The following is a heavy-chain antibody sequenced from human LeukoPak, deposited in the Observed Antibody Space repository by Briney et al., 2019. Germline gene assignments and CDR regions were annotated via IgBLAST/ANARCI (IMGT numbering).Heavy chain of an antibody. Sequence: SETLSLTCAVYGGSFSGYYWSWIRQPPGKGLEWIGEINHSGSTNYNPSLKSRVTISVDTSKNQSSLKLSSVTAADTAVYYCARLGLPYYFDYWGQGTLVTVSS. V-gene: IGHV4-34*01. J-gene: IGHJ4*02. CDR3: ARLGLPYYFDY. CDR2: INHSGST. CDR1: GGSFSGYY.